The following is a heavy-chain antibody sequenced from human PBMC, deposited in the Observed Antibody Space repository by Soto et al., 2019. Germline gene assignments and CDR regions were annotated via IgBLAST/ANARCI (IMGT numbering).Heavy chain of an antibody. CDR1: GGTFSSYT. CDR3: AREAVALPEGMDV. CDR2: IIPILGIA. D-gene: IGHD6-19*01. Sequence: QVQLVQSGAEVKKPGSSVKVSCKASGGTFSSYTISWVRQAPGQGLEWMGRIIPILGIANYAQKFQGRVTITADKSTSTAYMELSSLRSEDTAVYYCAREAVALPEGMDVWGQGTTVTVSS. V-gene: IGHV1-69*02. J-gene: IGHJ6*02.